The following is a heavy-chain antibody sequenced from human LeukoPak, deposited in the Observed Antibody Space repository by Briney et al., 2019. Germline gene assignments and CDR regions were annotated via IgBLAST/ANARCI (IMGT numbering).Heavy chain of an antibody. CDR2: KYYSGST. J-gene: IGHJ4*02. CDR1: GGSMTTRNYY. CDR3: ARVTGYVIEDNFDY. D-gene: IGHD2-15*01. Sequence: PSETLSLTCAVSGGSMTTRNYYWGWIRQPPGKGLEWIGHKYYSGSTYYNPSLKSRVSISVDTTIYQFSLNLSSVTAADTAVYYCARVTGYVIEDNFDYWGQGTLVTVSS. V-gene: IGHV4-39*07.